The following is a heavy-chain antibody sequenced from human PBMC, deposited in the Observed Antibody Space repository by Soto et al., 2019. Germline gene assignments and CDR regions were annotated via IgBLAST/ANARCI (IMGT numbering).Heavy chain of an antibody. D-gene: IGHD3-16*02. CDR1: GDSVSSNSAA. CDR3: ARGYDYVWGSYRPLYYFDY. CDR2: TYYRSKWYN. J-gene: IGHJ4*02. V-gene: IGHV6-1*01. Sequence: SQTLSLTCAISGDSVSSNSAAWNWIRQSPSRGLEWLGRTYYRSKWYNDYAVSVKSRITINPDTSKNQFSLQLNSVTPEDTAVYYCARGYDYVWGSYRPLYYFDYWGQGTLVTVSS.